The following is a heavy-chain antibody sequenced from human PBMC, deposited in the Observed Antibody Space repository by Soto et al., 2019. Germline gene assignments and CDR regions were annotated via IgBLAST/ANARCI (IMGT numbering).Heavy chain of an antibody. D-gene: IGHD2-15*01. V-gene: IGHV1-69*01. CDR1: GGTFSIYA. J-gene: IGHJ6*02. Sequence: QVQLVQSGAEVKKPGSSVKVSCKASGGTFSIYAISWVRQAPGQGLEWMGGIIPIFGTANYAQKFQGRVTITADESTSTAYMELSSLRSEDTAVYYCARDRPALLLTYYGMDVWGQGTTVTVSS. CDR2: IIPIFGTA. CDR3: ARDRPALLLTYYGMDV.